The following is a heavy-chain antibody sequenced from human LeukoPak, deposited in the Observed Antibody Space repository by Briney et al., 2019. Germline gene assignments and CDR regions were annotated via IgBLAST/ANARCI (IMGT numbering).Heavy chain of an antibody. J-gene: IGHJ4*02. Sequence: SGTLSLTCTVSGRSISSGTYYWAWIRQPPGKGPEWIGTIHYSGDTYYNPSLKSRVTISVDPPKKQFFLNLSSVTAADTAVYYCARLGGYYDPPGYWGQGTLVTVSS. CDR2: IHYSGDT. D-gene: IGHD3-22*01. CDR1: GRSISSGTYY. CDR3: ARLGGYYDPPGY. V-gene: IGHV4-39*01.